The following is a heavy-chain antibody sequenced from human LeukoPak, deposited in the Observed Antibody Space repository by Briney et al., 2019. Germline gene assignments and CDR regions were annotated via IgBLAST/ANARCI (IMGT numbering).Heavy chain of an antibody. CDR2: IYTSGST. Sequence: TLSLTCTVSGGSITSGSYYWSWIRQPAGKGLEWIGRIYTSGSTNYNPSLKSRVTISLDTSKNQFSLKLNSVTAADTAVYYCARERDYWGQGTLVTVSS. V-gene: IGHV4-61*02. CDR3: ARERDY. CDR1: GGSITSGSYY. J-gene: IGHJ4*02.